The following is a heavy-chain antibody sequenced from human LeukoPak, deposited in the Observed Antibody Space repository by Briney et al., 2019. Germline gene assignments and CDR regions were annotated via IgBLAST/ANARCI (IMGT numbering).Heavy chain of an antibody. Sequence: GGSLRLSCAASGFTFDDYAMHWVRQAPGKGLEWVSLISGDGGSTYYADSVKGRFTVSRDNSKNSLFLQMNSLRAEDTAVYYCARSIWSDYNNYFDYWGQGTLVTVSS. V-gene: IGHV3-43*02. CDR3: ARSIWSDYNNYFDY. CDR2: ISGDGGST. J-gene: IGHJ4*02. CDR1: GFTFDDYA. D-gene: IGHD3-3*01.